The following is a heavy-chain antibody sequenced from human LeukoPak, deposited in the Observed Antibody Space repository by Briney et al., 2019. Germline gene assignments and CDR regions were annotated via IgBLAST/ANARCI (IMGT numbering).Heavy chain of an antibody. CDR2: INSDGSDT. D-gene: IGHD4-17*01. J-gene: IGHJ4*02. Sequence: GGSLRLFCAASGFTFSTYWMHWVRQAPGKGLVWVSRINSDGSDTTYADSVKGRFTISRDNAKNTVYLQMNSLRAEDTAVYYCARGTFGDFNWGPGTLVSVSS. CDR3: ARGTFGDFN. V-gene: IGHV3-74*01. CDR1: GFTFSTYW.